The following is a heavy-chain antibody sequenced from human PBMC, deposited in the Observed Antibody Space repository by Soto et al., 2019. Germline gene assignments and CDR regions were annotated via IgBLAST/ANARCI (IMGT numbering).Heavy chain of an antibody. Sequence: QLQLQESGSGLVKPSQTLSLTCAVSGGSISSGGYSWSWIRQPPGKGLEWIGYIYHSGSTYYNPSHKSRVTRPVDRSKNQFSLKLSSVTAADTAVYYCARAAGVGAVAVDYWGQGTLVTVSS. J-gene: IGHJ4*02. D-gene: IGHD6-19*01. CDR3: ARAAGVGAVAVDY. CDR2: IYHSGST. CDR1: GGSISSGGYS. V-gene: IGHV4-30-2*01.